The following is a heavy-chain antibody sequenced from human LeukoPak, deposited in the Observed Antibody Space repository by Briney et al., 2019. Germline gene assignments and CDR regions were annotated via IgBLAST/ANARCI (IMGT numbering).Heavy chain of an antibody. J-gene: IGHJ4*02. Sequence: GGSPRLSSAPSVFSFYIYEMCSGPDTPQKRLERGSYIRSSGGRSDYADSVTGRFTISRYNAKDSLYLQMNSLRAEDTGVYHCARQISRYCSGGSCYSGWELYFDYWGQGTPVTVPS. CDR2: IRSSGGRS. V-gene: IGHV3-48*03. D-gene: IGHD2-15*01. CDR1: VFSFYIYE. CDR3: ARQISRYCSGGSCYSGWELYFDY.